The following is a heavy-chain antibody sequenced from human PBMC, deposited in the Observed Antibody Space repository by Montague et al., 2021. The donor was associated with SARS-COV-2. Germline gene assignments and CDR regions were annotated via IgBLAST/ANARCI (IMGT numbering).Heavy chain of an antibody. J-gene: IGHJ6*02. Sequence: SLRLSCAASGFTFSSYEMNWVRQAPGKGLEWVSYISSSGSTIYYADSVKGRFTISRDNAKKSLYLQMNSLRAEDTAVYYCARDYNITIFGVVFYYGMDVWGQGTTVTVSS. CDR1: GFTFSSYE. V-gene: IGHV3-48*03. D-gene: IGHD3-3*01. CDR2: ISSSGSTI. CDR3: ARDYNITIFGVVFYYGMDV.